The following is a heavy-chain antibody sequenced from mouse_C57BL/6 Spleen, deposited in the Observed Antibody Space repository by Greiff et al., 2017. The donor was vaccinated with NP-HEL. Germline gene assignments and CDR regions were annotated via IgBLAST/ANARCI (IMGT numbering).Heavy chain of an antibody. D-gene: IGHD1-1*01. CDR1: GYTFTSYW. CDR2: IDPSDSYT. CDR3: ARGYGSSSRYFDV. V-gene: IGHV1-50*01. J-gene: IGHJ1*03. Sequence: QVQLQQPGAELVKPGASVKLSCKASGYTFTSYWMQWVKQRPGQGLEWIGEIDPSDSYTNYNQKFKGKATLTVDTSSSTAYMQLSSLTSEDSAVYYCARGYGSSSRYFDVWGTGTTVTVSS.